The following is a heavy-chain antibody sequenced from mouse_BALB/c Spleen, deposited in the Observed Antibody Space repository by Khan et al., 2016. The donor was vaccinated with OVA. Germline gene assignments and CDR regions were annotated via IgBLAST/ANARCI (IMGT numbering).Heavy chain of an antibody. CDR1: GYTFTNYT. Sequence: QVQLKQSGAELVRPGASVKMSCKASGYTFTNYTIHWVKQRPGQGLEWIGYIIPSNDYTNYNQKFKDRATLTADKSSSTAYMQLSSLTSEDSAVYYCVREEACYQTDGWFAYWGQGTLVTVSA. V-gene: IGHV1-4*01. J-gene: IGHJ3*01. CDR2: IIPSNDYT. CDR3: VREEACYQTDGWFAY.